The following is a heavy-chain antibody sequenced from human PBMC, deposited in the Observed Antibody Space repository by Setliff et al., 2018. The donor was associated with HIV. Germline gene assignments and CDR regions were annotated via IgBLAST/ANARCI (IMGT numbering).Heavy chain of an antibody. CDR2: ITGYNGNT. V-gene: IGHV1-18*01. J-gene: IGHJ3*02. Sequence: ASVKVSCKASGYIFTNYGISWVRQAPGQGLEWMGWITGYNGNTNYAEKFQGRVTMTIDTSTSTAYLELRSLRSDDTAVYYCARVGPESLPYTWDDEADTFDIWGQGKMVTVSS. CDR1: GYIFTNYG. D-gene: IGHD1-1*01. CDR3: ARVGPESLPYTWDDEADTFDI.